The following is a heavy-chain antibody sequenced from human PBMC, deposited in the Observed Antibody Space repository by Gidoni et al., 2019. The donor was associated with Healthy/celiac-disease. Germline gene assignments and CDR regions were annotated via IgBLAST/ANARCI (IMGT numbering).Heavy chain of an antibody. D-gene: IGHD3-3*01. Sequence: TCAVYGGSFSCYYWSCLRQPPGKGLELIGESNHSGSTNYTPSLKSRFTISVDTSKNQFSLKLSSVTAADTAVYYCARGGGARITIFGVVTHFDHWGQGTLVTVSS. CDR3: ARGGGARITIFGVVTHFDH. CDR1: GGSFSCYY. CDR2: SNHSGST. V-gene: IGHV4-34*01. J-gene: IGHJ4*02.